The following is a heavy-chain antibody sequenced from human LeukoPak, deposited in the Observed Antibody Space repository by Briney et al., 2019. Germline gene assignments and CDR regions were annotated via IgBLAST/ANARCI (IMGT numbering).Heavy chain of an antibody. Sequence: SSETLSLTCTVSGGSISTDASYWAWIRQPPGKGLEWIGSIYYSGSTYYSSSLKSRVTLSVDTSKNQFSLKMSSVTAADTAVFYCARLFSRGWEYHFGLDVWGQGTTVTVS. CDR3: ARLFSRGWEYHFGLDV. CDR1: GGSISTDASY. V-gene: IGHV4-39*01. J-gene: IGHJ6*02. D-gene: IGHD6-19*01. CDR2: IYYSGST.